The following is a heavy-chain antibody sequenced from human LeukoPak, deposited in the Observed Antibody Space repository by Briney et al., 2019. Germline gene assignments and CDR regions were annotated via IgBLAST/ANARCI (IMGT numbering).Heavy chain of an antibody. Sequence: PGGSLRLSCAASGFTFSSYAMHWVRQAPGKGLEWVAVISYDGSNKYYADSVKGRFTISRDNSKNTLYLQMNSLRAEDTAVYYCASSPGRQLWLGGLNAFDIWGQGTMVTVSS. CDR3: ASSPGRQLWLGGLNAFDI. CDR1: GFTFSSYA. CDR2: ISYDGSNK. V-gene: IGHV3-30-3*01. D-gene: IGHD5-18*01. J-gene: IGHJ3*02.